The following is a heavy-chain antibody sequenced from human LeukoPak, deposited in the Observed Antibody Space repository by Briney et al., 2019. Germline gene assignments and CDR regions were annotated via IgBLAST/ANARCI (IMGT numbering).Heavy chain of an antibody. V-gene: IGHV1-69*05. CDR3: ARSTYGDYGYFDY. J-gene: IGHJ4*02. Sequence: SVKVSCRASGGTFSSYAISWVRQAPGQGLEWMGRIIPIFGTANYAQKFQGRVTITTDESTSTAYMELSSLRSEDTAVYYCARSTYGDYGYFDYWGQGTLVTVSS. CDR2: IIPIFGTA. D-gene: IGHD4-17*01. CDR1: GGTFSSYA.